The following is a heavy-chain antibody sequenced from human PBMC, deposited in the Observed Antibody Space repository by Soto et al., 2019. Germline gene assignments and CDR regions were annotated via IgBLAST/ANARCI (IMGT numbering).Heavy chain of an antibody. Sequence: GGSLRLSCAASGFTFSSYGMHWVRQAPGKGLEWVAVIWFDGSNKYYADSVKGRFTISRDNSNNTLYLQMNRLRAEDTAVYYCARCDWYSSSPGLDYWGQGTLVTVSS. CDR2: IWFDGSNK. D-gene: IGHD6-6*01. J-gene: IGHJ4*02. V-gene: IGHV3-33*01. CDR1: GFTFSSYG. CDR3: ARCDWYSSSPGLDY.